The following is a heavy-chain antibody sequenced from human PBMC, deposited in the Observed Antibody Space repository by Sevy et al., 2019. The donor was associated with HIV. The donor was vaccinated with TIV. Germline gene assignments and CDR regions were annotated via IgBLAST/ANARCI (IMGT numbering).Heavy chain of an antibody. Sequence: GGSLRLSCAASGFTFSSYNMNWVRQAPGKGLEWVSSISGLSNYIYYADLMKGRFTISRDNAKNTLNLQMNSLRGDDTAVYFWAGGPPDGSYDYFDSWGQGILVTVSS. CDR1: GFTFSSYN. D-gene: IGHD3-10*01. J-gene: IGHJ4*02. CDR3: AGGPPDGSYDYFDS. V-gene: IGHV3-21*06. CDR2: ISGLSNYI.